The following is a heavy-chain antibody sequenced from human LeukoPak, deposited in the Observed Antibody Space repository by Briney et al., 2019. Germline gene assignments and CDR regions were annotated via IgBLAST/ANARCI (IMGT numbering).Heavy chain of an antibody. Sequence: ASVKVSCKASGGTFSSYAISWVRQAPGQGLEWMGGIIPIFGTANYAQKFQGRVTITADESTGTAYMELSSLGSEDTAVYYCTRDTGPYCSSTSCYALDYWGQGTLVTVSS. J-gene: IGHJ4*02. V-gene: IGHV1-69*01. CDR3: TRDTGPYCSSTSCYALDY. D-gene: IGHD2-2*01. CDR2: IIPIFGTA. CDR1: GGTFSSYA.